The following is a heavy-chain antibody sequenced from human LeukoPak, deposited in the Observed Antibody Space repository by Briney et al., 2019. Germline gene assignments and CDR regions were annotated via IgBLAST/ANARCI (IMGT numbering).Heavy chain of an antibody. D-gene: IGHD3-22*01. CDR2: IYSAGSR. CDR3: ARGSFYYDSTTGGSDALDI. V-gene: IGHV3-53*04. Sequence: GGSLRLSCAASGFVVNNNYMSWVRQAPGKGLEWVSTIYSAGSRYYADSVKGRFTISRHTSENTLYLQMNSLRAEDTAVYYCARGSFYYDSTTGGSDALDIWGQGTMVTVSS. CDR1: GFVVNNNY. J-gene: IGHJ3*02.